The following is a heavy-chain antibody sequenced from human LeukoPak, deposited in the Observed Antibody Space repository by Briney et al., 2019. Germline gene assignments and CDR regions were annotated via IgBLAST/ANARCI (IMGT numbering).Heavy chain of an antibody. CDR2: IWYDGSNK. D-gene: IGHD3-10*01. CDR3: AKDGYIGSGSGDY. Sequence: PGGSLRLSCAASGFTFNNYGMHWVRQAPGKGLEWVAVIWYDGSNKDYADSVKGRFIISRDNSKNMLYLQMNSLRAEDTAVYYCAKDGYIGSGSGDYWGLGTLVTVSS. CDR1: GFTFNNYG. V-gene: IGHV3-33*06. J-gene: IGHJ4*02.